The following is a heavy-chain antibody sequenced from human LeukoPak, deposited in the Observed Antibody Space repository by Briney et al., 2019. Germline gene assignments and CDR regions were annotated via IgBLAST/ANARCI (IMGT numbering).Heavy chain of an antibody. CDR3: ARSLARIPNWFDP. V-gene: IGHV3-7*01. J-gene: IGHJ5*02. Sequence: GGSLRLSCAASGFTFTTYWMSWVRQAPGKGLEWVANIKHDGSEKHYVDSVKGRFTISRDNAKNSLYLQMDSLRAEDTAVYYCARSLARIPNWFDPWGQGTLVTVSS. CDR2: IKHDGSEK. D-gene: IGHD2-2*01. CDR1: GFTFTTYW.